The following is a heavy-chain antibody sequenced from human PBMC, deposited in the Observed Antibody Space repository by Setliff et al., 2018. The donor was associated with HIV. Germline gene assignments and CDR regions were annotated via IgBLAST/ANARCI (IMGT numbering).Heavy chain of an antibody. CDR1: GYTFTSYA. CDR2: INAGNGNT. D-gene: IGHD3-16*01. CDR3: ARGAINDYVSGRLTYLDT. V-gene: IGHV1-3*01. Sequence: ASVKVSCKASGYTFTSYAMHWVRQAPGQRLEWMGWINAGNGNTKYAQKLQGRVTMTTDTSTSTAYMELRSLRSDDTAVYYCARGAINDYVSGRLTYLDTWGQGTLVTVSS. J-gene: IGHJ4*02.